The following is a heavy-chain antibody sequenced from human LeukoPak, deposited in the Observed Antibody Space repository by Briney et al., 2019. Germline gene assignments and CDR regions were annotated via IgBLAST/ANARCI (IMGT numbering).Heavy chain of an antibody. J-gene: IGHJ4*02. CDR1: GYTFTSYG. D-gene: IGHD2-21*01. CDR2: IGAYNGNT. V-gene: IGHV1-18*01. CDR3: AREAYGGDYFDY. Sequence: ASVKVSCKASGYTFTSYGISWVRQAPGQGLEWMGWIGAYNGNTNYAQKLQGRVTMTTDTSTSTAYMELRSLRSDDTAVYYCAREAYGGDYFDYWGQGTLVTVSS.